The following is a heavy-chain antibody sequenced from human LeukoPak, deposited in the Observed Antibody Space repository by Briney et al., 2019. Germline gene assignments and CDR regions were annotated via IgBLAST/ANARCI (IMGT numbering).Heavy chain of an antibody. CDR2: INPNSGGT. Sequence: ASVKVSCKASGYTFTGYHMHWVRQAPGQGLEWMGWINPNSGGTNYAQKFQGRVTMTRDTSISTAYMELSRLRSDDTAVYYCARAGKRLGELSSYDYWGQGTLVTVSS. CDR3: ARAGKRLGELSSYDY. V-gene: IGHV1-2*02. J-gene: IGHJ4*02. CDR1: GYTFTGYH. D-gene: IGHD3-16*02.